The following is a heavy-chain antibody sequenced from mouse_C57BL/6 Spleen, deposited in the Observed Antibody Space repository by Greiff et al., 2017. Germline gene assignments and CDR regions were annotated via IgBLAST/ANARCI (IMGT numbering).Heavy chain of an antibody. Sequence: VKLVESGPGLVQPSQSLSITCTVSGFSLTRYGVHWVRPSPGTGLEWLGVIWRGGSTDYNAAFMSRLSITKDKSKSQVFCKMNSLQADDTAIYYCAKENTYWYFDVGGTGTTVTVSS. CDR1: GFSLTRYG. CDR3: AKENTYWYFDV. J-gene: IGHJ1*03. CDR2: IWRGGST. D-gene: IGHD5-2*01. V-gene: IGHV2-5*01.